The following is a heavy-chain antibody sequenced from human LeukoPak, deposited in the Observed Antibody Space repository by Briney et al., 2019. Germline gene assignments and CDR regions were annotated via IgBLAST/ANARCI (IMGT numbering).Heavy chain of an antibody. CDR3: ARDQGGVLTGYYQSTPDAFDI. J-gene: IGHJ3*02. CDR2: ISSSSSYI. Sequence: GGSLRLSCAASGFTFSSYWMSWVRQAPGKGLEWVSSISSSSSYIYYADSVKGRFTISRDNAKNSLYLQMNSLRAEDTAVYYCARDQGGVLTGYYQSTPDAFDIWGQGTMVTVSS. D-gene: IGHD3-9*01. CDR1: GFTFSSYW. V-gene: IGHV3-21*01.